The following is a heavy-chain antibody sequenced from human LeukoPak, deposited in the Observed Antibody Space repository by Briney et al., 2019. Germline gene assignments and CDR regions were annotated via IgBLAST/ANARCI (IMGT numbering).Heavy chain of an antibody. D-gene: IGHD3-10*01. CDR3: ARDYDSGTYYINY. CDR2: IKQDGSEK. V-gene: IGHV3-7*01. CDR1: GFTFSSYW. Sequence: PGGSLRLSCAASGFTFSSYWMSWVRQAPGKGLEWVANIKQDGSEKYYVDSVKGRFTISRDNSKNIVDLQMNSLRAEDTAVYYCARDYDSGTYYINYWGQGTLVTVSS. J-gene: IGHJ4*02.